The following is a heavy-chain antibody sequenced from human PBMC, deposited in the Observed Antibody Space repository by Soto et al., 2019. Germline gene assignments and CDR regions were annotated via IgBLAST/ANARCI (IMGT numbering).Heavy chain of an antibody. V-gene: IGHV3-64*01. CDR3: ARGFGWLDY. Sequence: EVQLVESGGGLVQPGGSLRLSCAASGFTFSSYAMHWVRQAPGKGLEYVSAISSNGGSTYYANSVKGRFTISRDNSKNTLYLQMGRLRAEDMAVYYCARGFGWLDYWGQGTLVTVSS. CDR2: ISSNGGST. J-gene: IGHJ4*02. CDR1: GFTFSSYA. D-gene: IGHD6-19*01.